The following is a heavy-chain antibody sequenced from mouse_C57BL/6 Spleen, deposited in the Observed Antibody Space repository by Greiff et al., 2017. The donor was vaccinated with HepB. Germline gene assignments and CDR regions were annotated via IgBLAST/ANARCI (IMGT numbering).Heavy chain of an antibody. CDR3: AREAY. J-gene: IGHJ3*01. CDR2: IDPSDSYT. Sequence: QVQLQQPGAELVKPGASVKLSCKASGYTFTSYWMQWVKQRPGQGLEWIGEIDPSDSYTNYHQKFKGKATLTVDTSSSTSSMQLSSLPSEDSAVYYCAREAYWGQGTLVTVSA. V-gene: IGHV1-50*01. CDR1: GYTFTSYW.